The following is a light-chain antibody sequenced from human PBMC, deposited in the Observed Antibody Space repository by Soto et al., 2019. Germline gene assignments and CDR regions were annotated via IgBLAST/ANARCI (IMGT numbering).Light chain of an antibody. V-gene: IGKV3-20*01. CDR2: DAS. J-gene: IGKJ1*01. CDR1: QSVSSSY. Sequence: EIVLTQSPGTLSLSPGERATLSFRASQSVSSSYLTWYQQKPGQAPRRLIYDASNRATGIPARFSGSGSGTDFTLTISRLEPEDFAVYYCQQYGSSLWTFGQGTKVDIK. CDR3: QQYGSSLWT.